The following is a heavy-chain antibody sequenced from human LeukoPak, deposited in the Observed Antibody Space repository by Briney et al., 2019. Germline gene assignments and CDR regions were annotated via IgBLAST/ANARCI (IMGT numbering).Heavy chain of an antibody. CDR1: GFTFSSYG. CDR2: ISYDGSNK. CDR3: AKAYYDILTGLIAY. V-gene: IGHV3-30*18. Sequence: PGGSLRLSCAASGFTFSSYGMHWVRQAPGKGLEWVAVISYDGSNKYYADSVKGRFTISRDNSKNTLHLQMNSLRAEDTAVYSCAKAYYDILTGLIAYWGQGTLVTVSS. J-gene: IGHJ4*02. D-gene: IGHD3-9*01.